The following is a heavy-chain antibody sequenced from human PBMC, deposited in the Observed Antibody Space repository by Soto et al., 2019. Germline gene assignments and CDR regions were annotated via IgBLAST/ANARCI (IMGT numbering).Heavy chain of an antibody. CDR1: GGSISSYY. CDR3: ASSHKTQREGGGSIPFDY. CDR2: IYYSGST. D-gene: IGHD3-16*01. V-gene: IGHV4-59*01. Sequence: SETLSLTCTVSGGSISSYYWSWIRQPPGKGLEWIGYIYYSGSTNYNPSLKSRVTISVDTSKNQFSLKLSSVTAADTAVYYCASSHKTQREGGGSIPFDYWGQGTLVTVSS. J-gene: IGHJ4*02.